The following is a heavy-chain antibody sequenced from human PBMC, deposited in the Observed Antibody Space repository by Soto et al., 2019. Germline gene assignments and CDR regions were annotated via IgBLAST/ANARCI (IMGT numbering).Heavy chain of an antibody. V-gene: IGHV3-74*01. Sequence: EVQLVESGGGLVQPGGSLRLSCAASEFIFSASWMHWVRQAPGKGLVWVARIRGDGADSHYADSVKGRFTISRDNDKSTLYLQLNSLRAEDTAVYYCASDLVLGSGSLGHWCQGTLVTVSS. CDR2: IRGDGADS. D-gene: IGHD3-10*01. CDR3: ASDLVLGSGSLGH. CDR1: EFIFSASW. J-gene: IGHJ4*02.